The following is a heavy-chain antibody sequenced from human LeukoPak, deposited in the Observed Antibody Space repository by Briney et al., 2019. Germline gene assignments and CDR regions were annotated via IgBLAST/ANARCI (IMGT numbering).Heavy chain of an antibody. J-gene: IGHJ4*02. D-gene: IGHD1-26*01. CDR2: IYYSGGT. Sequence: PSETLSLTCTVSGGSISSYYWSWIRQPPGKGLEWIGYIYYSGGTNYNPSLKSRVTISVDTSKNQFSLKLSSVTAADTAVYYCASFRGSYSAFDYWGQGTLVTVSS. CDR1: GGSISSYY. V-gene: IGHV4-59*01. CDR3: ASFRGSYSAFDY.